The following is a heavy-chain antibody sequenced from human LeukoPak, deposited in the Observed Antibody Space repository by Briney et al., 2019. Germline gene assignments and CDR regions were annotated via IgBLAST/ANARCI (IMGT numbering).Heavy chain of an antibody. CDR2: ISSSSSYI. V-gene: IGHV3-21*01. CDR3: ARVNHYDISDRDPTALDY. J-gene: IGHJ4*02. CDR1: GFTFSSYS. Sequence: GGSLRLSCAASGFTFSSYSMNWVRQAPGKGLEWVSSISSSSSYIYYADSVKGRFTISRDNAKNSLYLQMNSLRAEDTAVYYCARVNHYDISDRDPTALDYWGQGTLVTVSS. D-gene: IGHD3-22*01.